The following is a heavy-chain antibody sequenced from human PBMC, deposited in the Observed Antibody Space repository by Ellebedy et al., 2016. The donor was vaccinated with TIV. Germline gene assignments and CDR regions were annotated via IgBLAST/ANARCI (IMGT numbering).Heavy chain of an antibody. CDR1: GGSISRYC. Sequence: SQTLSLTCAFSGGSISRYCWNWIRQTPGKGLEWIGCISHTGYSKYNPSLKSRVTISVDTSKQQFSLTMNSVTAADTAVYYCARDSYDGNTEKDDGFDIWGQGTMVTVSS. V-gene: IGHV4-59*13. D-gene: IGHD3-22*01. CDR3: ARDSYDGNTEKDDGFDI. CDR2: ISHTGYS. J-gene: IGHJ3*02.